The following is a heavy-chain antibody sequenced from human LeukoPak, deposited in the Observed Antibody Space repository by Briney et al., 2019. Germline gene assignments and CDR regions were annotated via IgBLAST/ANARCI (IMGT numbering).Heavy chain of an antibody. CDR3: ARGPPYGTRSDYFDY. V-gene: IGHV3-7*01. CDR2: VKQDVNEK. CDR1: GFTFSSHW. J-gene: IGHJ4*02. Sequence: GGSLRLSCAASGFTFSSHWMTWVRQAQGKGLEWVASVKQDVNEKYYVDSVKGRFTISRDNAKNSLFLQMNSLRVEDTAVYYCARGPPYGTRSDYFDYWGQGTLVTVSS. D-gene: IGHD3-10*01.